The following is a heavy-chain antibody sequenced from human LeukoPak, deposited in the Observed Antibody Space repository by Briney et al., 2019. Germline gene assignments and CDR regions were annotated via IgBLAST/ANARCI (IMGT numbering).Heavy chain of an antibody. J-gene: IGHJ4*02. Sequence: KPSETPSLTCAVYGGSFSDYYWSWIRQPPGKGLEWIGEINHSGSTNYNPSLKSRVTILVDTSKNQFSLKLSSVTAADTAVYYCARGLTSMPPGGYWGQGTLVTVSS. D-gene: IGHD2/OR15-2a*01. V-gene: IGHV4-34*01. CDR1: GGSFSDYY. CDR3: ARGLTSMPPGGY. CDR2: INHSGST.